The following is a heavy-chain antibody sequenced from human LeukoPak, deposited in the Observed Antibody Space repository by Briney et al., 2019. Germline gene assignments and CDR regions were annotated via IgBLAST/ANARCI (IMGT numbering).Heavy chain of an antibody. J-gene: IGHJ6*02. V-gene: IGHV1-69*13. Sequence: SVKVSCKASGGTFSSYAISWVRQAPGQGLEWMGGIIPIFGTANYAQKFQGRVTITADESSSTAYMELSSLRSGDTAVYYCARGRIVVVPAAINYYYYGMDVWGQGTTVTVSS. D-gene: IGHD2-2*02. CDR1: GGTFSSYA. CDR3: ARGRIVVVPAAINYYYYGMDV. CDR2: IIPIFGTA.